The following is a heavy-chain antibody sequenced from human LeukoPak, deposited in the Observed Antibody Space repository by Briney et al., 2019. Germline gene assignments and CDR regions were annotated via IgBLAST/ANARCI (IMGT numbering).Heavy chain of an antibody. Sequence: PGGSLRLSCAASGFTFSSYAMSWVRQAPGKGLEWVSAISGSGGSTYYADSVKGRFTISRDNSKNTLYLQMNSLRAEDTAVYYFAKDVDIVVVTANFDYWGQGTLVTVSS. CDR3: AKDVDIVVVTANFDY. CDR2: ISGSGGST. V-gene: IGHV3-23*01. J-gene: IGHJ4*02. D-gene: IGHD2-21*02. CDR1: GFTFSSYA.